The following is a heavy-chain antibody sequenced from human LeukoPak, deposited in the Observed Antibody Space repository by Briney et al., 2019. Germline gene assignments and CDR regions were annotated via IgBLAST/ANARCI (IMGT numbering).Heavy chain of an antibody. CDR1: GYTFTSYD. V-gene: IGHV1-8*01. CDR2: MNTNSGNT. CDR3: ARVVPAVTGSDY. D-gene: IGHD2-2*01. Sequence: ASVKVSCKASGYTFTSYDINWVRQATGQGLEWMGWMNTNSGNTGYAQKFQGRVTVTRNTSISTAYMELSSLRSEDTAVYYCARVVPAVTGSDYWGQGTLVTVSS. J-gene: IGHJ4*02.